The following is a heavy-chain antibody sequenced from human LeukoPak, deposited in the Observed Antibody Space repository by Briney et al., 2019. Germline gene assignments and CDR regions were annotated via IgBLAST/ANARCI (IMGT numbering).Heavy chain of an antibody. V-gene: IGHV4-59*12. Sequence: SETLSLTCTVSGDSISSCYWYWFRQPPGKELEWSTCNYYSGITHYNPSPNSRVTISLDTSNNHFTLRLSSATAADTAVYYCAREGIGRTYDQWGQGTLITVSA. CDR2: NYYSGIT. D-gene: IGHD1/OR15-1a*01. CDR3: AREGIGRTYDQ. CDR1: GDSISSCY. J-gene: IGHJ4*02.